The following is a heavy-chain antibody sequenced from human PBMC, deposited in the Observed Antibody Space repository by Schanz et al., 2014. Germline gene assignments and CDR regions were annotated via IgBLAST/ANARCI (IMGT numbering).Heavy chain of an antibody. Sequence: QVQLLQSGAEVKKPGSSVKVSCKASGGTFSSYTFSWVRQAPGQGLEWMGWINPTTGNPGYAQGFTGRFVFSFDTSVSTAYLQISGLKAEDTAVYYCARARYGLDVWGQGTTVTVSS. CDR2: INPTTGNP. CDR3: ARARYGLDV. J-gene: IGHJ6*02. CDR1: GGTFSSYT. V-gene: IGHV7-4-1*02.